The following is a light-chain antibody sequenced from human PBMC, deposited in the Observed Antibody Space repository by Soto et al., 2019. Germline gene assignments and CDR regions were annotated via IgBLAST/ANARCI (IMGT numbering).Light chain of an antibody. V-gene: IGKV1-39*01. J-gene: IGKJ4*01. Sequence: DIQLTQSPSSLSASVGDRVTITCRASRNINMYLNWYQVEPGKAPKLLIYAASSSQSGVPSRVSGSGSGTDFTLTIAGLQPEDSATYFCHQSMTAPLTFGGGNKVEIK. CDR3: HQSMTAPLT. CDR1: RNINMY. CDR2: AAS.